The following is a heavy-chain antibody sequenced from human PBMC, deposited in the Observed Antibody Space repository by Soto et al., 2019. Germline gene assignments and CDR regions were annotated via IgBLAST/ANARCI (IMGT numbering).Heavy chain of an antibody. CDR2: IYYSGST. CDR1: GGSISSSSYY. J-gene: IGHJ4*02. Sequence: SETLSLTCTVSGGSISSSSYYWGWIRQPPGKGLEWIGSIYYSGSTYYNPSLKSRVTISVDTSKNQFSLKLSSVTAADTAVYYCARLGSFDHWGQGTLVTVSS. V-gene: IGHV4-39*01. D-gene: IGHD2-15*01. CDR3: ARLGSFDH.